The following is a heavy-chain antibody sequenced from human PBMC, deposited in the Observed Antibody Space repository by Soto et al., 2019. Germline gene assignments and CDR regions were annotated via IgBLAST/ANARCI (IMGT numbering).Heavy chain of an antibody. CDR3: ARDTSRRYLDY. V-gene: IGHV1-18*01. Sequence: QVQLVQSGAEVKKPGASVKVSCKASGYIFTSFGISWVRQAPGQGLEWMGWISAYNGNTNYAQNLQGRVTMTTDTTTSTAYMERRSLRSDDTAVYYSARDTSRRYLDYWGQGALVTVSS. J-gene: IGHJ4*02. D-gene: IGHD6-6*01. CDR2: ISAYNGNT. CDR1: GYIFTSFG.